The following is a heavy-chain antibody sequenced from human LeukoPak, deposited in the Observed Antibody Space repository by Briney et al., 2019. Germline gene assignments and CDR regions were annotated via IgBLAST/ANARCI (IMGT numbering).Heavy chain of an antibody. J-gene: IGHJ3*02. Sequence: PGGSLSLCCAASGFTFSTYWMSWVRQAPGKGLEWVANIRQDGSVKYYADSVKGRFTISRDNSKNTLYLQMNSLRAEDTAVYYCAREAAQNDAFDIWGQGTMVTVSS. CDR1: GFTFSTYW. CDR2: IRQDGSVK. CDR3: AREAAQNDAFDI. V-gene: IGHV3-7*01.